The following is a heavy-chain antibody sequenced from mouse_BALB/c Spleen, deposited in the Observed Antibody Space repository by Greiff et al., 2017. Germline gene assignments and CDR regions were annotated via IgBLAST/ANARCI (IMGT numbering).Heavy chain of an antibody. Sequence: DVMLVESGGGLVKPGGSLKLSCAASGFTFSSYAMSWVRQTPEKRLEWVASISSGGSTYYPDSVKGRFTISRDNAKNTLYLQMSSLKSEDTAMYYCARHGDYYAMDYWGQGTSVTVSS. V-gene: IGHV5-6-5*01. J-gene: IGHJ4*01. CDR2: ISSGGST. CDR1: GFTFSSYA. CDR3: ARHGDYYAMDY.